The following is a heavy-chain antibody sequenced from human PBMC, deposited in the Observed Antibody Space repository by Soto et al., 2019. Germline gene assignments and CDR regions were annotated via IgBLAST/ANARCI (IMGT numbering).Heavy chain of an antibody. D-gene: IGHD6-13*01. CDR3: ARDSNSWYPTYYFDF. CDR2: IWFDGSNK. V-gene: IGHV3-33*01. J-gene: IGHJ4*02. Sequence: QVQLVESGGGVVQPGRSLRLSCAASGFTFNNYGMHWVRQAPGKGLEWVAVIWFDGSNKYYADSVKGRFTISRDNSRNTLYLQMNSLRAEDTAVYYCARDSNSWYPTYYFDFWGQGTLVTVSS. CDR1: GFTFNNYG.